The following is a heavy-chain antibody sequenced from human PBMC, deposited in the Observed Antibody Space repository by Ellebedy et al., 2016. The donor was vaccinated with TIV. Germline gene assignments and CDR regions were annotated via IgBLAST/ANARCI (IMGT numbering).Heavy chain of an antibody. D-gene: IGHD5-12*01. CDR2: ISYDGSNK. CDR1: GFTFSSYA. CDR3: ARDLHDLDIVAIDY. Sequence: GESLKISXAASGFTFSSYAMHWVRQAPGKGLEWVAVISYDGSNKYYADSVKGRFTISRDNSKNTLYLQMNSLRAEDTAVHYCARDLHDLDIVAIDYWGQGTLVTVSS. V-gene: IGHV3-30-3*01. J-gene: IGHJ4*02.